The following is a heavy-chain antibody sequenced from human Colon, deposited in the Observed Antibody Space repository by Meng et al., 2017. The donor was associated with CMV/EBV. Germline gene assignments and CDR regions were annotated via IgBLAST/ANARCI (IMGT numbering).Heavy chain of an antibody. D-gene: IGHD2-2*01. CDR3: ARDGFAAAFFDY. CDR1: GFTFSSYD. Sequence: GESLMISCAASGFTFSSYDFNWVRQAPGKGLEWISYISSSGSTIFYADSVKGRFTISRDNAKNSLFLQMNSLRAEDTALYYCARDGFAAAFFDYWGQGTLVTVSS. CDR2: ISSSGSTI. J-gene: IGHJ4*02. V-gene: IGHV3-48*03.